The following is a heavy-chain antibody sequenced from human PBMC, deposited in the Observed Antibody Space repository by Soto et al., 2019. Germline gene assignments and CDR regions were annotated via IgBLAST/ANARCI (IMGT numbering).Heavy chain of an antibody. CDR1: GYTFTSYD. D-gene: IGHD3-22*01. CDR3: ARGSVVTYYYYYGMDV. J-gene: IGHJ6*02. Sequence: SVKVSCKASGYTFTSYDINWVRQATGQGLEWMGWMNPNSGNTGYAQKFQGRVTMTRNTSISTAYMELSSLRSEDTAVYYCARGSVVTYYYYYGMDVWGQGTTVTVSS. CDR2: MNPNSGNT. V-gene: IGHV1-8*01.